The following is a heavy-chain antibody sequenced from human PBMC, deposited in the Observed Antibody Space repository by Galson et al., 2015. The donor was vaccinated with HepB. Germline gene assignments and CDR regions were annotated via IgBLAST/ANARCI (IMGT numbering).Heavy chain of an antibody. J-gene: IGHJ4*02. CDR2: IIPIFGTA. CDR1: GGTFSSYA. V-gene: IGHV1-69*13. Sequence: SVKVSCKASGGTFSSYAINWVRQAPGQGLEWMGGIIPIFGTANYAQKFQGRVTITADESTSTAYMELSSLRSEDTAVYYCASDYIWGSYRLVGYWGQGTLVTVSS. D-gene: IGHD3-16*02. CDR3: ASDYIWGSYRLVGY.